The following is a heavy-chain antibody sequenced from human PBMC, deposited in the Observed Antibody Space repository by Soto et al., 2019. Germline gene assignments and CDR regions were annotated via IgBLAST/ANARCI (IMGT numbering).Heavy chain of an antibody. CDR2: IIPILGIA. Sequence: GASVKVTCKASGGTFSSYTISWVRQAPGQGLEWMGRIIPILGIANYAQKFQGRVTITADKSTSTAYMELSSLRSEDTAVYYCARAPTIPPFYYYYGMDVWGQGTTVTVSS. D-gene: IGHD2-21*01. CDR3: ARAPTIPPFYYYYGMDV. CDR1: GGTFSSYT. V-gene: IGHV1-69*02. J-gene: IGHJ6*02.